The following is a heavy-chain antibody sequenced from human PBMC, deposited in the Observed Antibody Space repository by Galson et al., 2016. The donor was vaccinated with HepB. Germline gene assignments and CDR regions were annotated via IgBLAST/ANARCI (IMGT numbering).Heavy chain of an antibody. CDR2: TCYKSKWRN. Sequence: CAISGDSVSSNSAAWNWIRQSPSRGLEWLGRTCYKSKWRNDYAPSVKSRITINPDTSKNLFSLQLHSVTPEDTAVYYCARGETAPATDWYFDLWGRGTLVTVSS. V-gene: IGHV6-1*01. J-gene: IGHJ2*01. D-gene: IGHD2-15*01. CDR3: ARGETAPATDWYFDL. CDR1: GDSVSSNSAA.